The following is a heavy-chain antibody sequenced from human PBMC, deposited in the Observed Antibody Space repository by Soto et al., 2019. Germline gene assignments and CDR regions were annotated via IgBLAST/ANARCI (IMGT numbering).Heavy chain of an antibody. V-gene: IGHV4-39*01. CDR3: ARRPYYDSSGFEGGGMDV. CDR2: IYYSGST. J-gene: IGHJ6*02. CDR1: GGSISISSYY. Sequence: SETLSLACTVSGGSISISSYYWGWIRQPPGKGLEWIGSIYYSGSTYSNPSLKSRVTISVDRSKNQFSLKLSAVTVADTAVYYCARRPYYDSSGFEGGGMDVWGQGTTVT. D-gene: IGHD3-22*01.